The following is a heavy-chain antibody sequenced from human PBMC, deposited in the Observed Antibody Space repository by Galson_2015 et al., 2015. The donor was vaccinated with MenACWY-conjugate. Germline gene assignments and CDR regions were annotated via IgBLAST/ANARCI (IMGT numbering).Heavy chain of an antibody. Sequence: CAISGDSVSSNSAAWNWIRQSPSRGLEWLGRTYYRSKWYNDYAASVKSRISINPDTSKNQLTLHLNSVTPEDTAVYYCARAALLRGYIFMYFFDYWGQGTLVTVSS. CDR2: TYYRSKWYN. CDR1: GDSVSSNSAA. V-gene: IGHV6-1*01. J-gene: IGHJ4*02. CDR3: ARAALLRGYIFMYFFDY. D-gene: IGHD5-18*01.